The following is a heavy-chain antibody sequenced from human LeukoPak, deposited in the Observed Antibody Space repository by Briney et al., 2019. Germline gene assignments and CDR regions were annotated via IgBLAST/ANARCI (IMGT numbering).Heavy chain of an antibody. V-gene: IGHV3-30-3*01. D-gene: IGHD2-2*01. CDR2: ISYDGGNK. Sequence: TGGSLRLSCSASGFTFSAYTMHWVRQAPGKGLEWVAIISYDGGNKYYADSVKGRFTISRDNSKNTLYLQMNSLRAEDTAVYYCARRYCTSTSCSYFDYWGQGTLVTVSS. CDR1: GFTFSAYT. CDR3: ARRYCTSTSCSYFDY. J-gene: IGHJ4*02.